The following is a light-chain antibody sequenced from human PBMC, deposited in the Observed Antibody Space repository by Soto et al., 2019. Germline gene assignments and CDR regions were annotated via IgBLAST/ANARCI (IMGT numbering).Light chain of an antibody. CDR1: QSISSW. Sequence: DIKMTQSPSTLSASVGDRVTITCRASQSISSWLAWYQQKPGKAPKLLIYKASSLESGVPSRFSGSGSGTEFTLTISSLQPDDFGPYYCQQYSGDEWTFGQGTKVDIK. CDR3: QQYSGDEWT. CDR2: KAS. V-gene: IGKV1-5*03. J-gene: IGKJ1*01.